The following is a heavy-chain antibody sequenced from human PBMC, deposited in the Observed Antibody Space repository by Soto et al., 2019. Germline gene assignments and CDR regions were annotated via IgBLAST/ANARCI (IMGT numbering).Heavy chain of an antibody. CDR2: INAGNGNT. Sequence: ASVKVSCKASGYTFTSYAMHWVRQAPGQRLEWMGWINAGNGNTKYSQKFQGRVTITRDTSASTAYMELSSLRSEDTAVYYCARENGNYDILTGYTNWFDPWGQGTLVTVSS. V-gene: IGHV1-3*01. CDR3: ARENGNYDILTGYTNWFDP. D-gene: IGHD3-9*01. CDR1: GYTFTSYA. J-gene: IGHJ5*02.